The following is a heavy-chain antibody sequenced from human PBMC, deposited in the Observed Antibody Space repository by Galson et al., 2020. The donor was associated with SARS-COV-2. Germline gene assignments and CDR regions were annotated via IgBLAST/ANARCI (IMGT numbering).Heavy chain of an antibody. CDR1: GGSINSSNW. CDR2: SHNSGST. D-gene: IGHD3-16*01. Sequence: ASETLSLTCAVSGGSINSSNWWSWVRQSPGKGLEWIGESHNSGSTNYNPSLKSRVIISIDKSKNQVSLRVNSVTAADTAVYYCAKTDLDYVLADYWGQGTLVTVSS. CDR3: AKTDLDYVLADY. V-gene: IGHV4-4*02. J-gene: IGHJ4*02.